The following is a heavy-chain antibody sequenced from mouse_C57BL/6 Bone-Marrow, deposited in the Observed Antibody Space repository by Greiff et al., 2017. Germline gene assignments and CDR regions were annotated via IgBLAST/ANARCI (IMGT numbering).Heavy chain of an antibody. Sequence: EVQLQQSGAELVKPGASVKLSCTASGFNIKDYYMHWVKQRTEQGLEWIGRLDPEDGETKYAPKFPGKATITADTSSNPAYLQLSSLTSEDTAVYYCAPYYDYPWFAYWGQGTLVTVSA. V-gene: IGHV14-2*01. CDR3: APYYDYPWFAY. CDR2: LDPEDGET. J-gene: IGHJ3*01. D-gene: IGHD2-4*01. CDR1: GFNIKDYY.